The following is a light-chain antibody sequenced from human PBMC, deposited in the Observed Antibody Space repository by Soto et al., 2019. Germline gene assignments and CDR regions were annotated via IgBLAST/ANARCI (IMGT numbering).Light chain of an antibody. CDR3: QQSYTIPIT. CDR2: AAS. Sequence: DIQMTQSPSSLSASVGDRVTITCRASQSIATYLNWYQHKLGKAPKLLIYAASSLQPGVPSRFSGSGSGTDFTLTISSLQPEDFATYFCQQSYTIPITFGQGTRLEIK. CDR1: QSIATY. J-gene: IGKJ5*01. V-gene: IGKV1-39*01.